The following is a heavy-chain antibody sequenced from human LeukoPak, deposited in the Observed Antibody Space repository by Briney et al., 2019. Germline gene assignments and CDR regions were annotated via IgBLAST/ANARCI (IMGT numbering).Heavy chain of an antibody. V-gene: IGHV3-7*01. CDR2: IREDGSEK. J-gene: IGHJ4*02. CDR3: ADVLDWAY. CDR1: GFSFSKYW. D-gene: IGHD3/OR15-3a*01. Sequence: GGSLRLSCAASGFSFSKYWMSWVRQAPGKGLEWVATIREDGSEKYYVDSVKGRFTISRDNAKKSLYLQMNSLRAEDTALYYCADVLDWAYWGQGTLVTVSS.